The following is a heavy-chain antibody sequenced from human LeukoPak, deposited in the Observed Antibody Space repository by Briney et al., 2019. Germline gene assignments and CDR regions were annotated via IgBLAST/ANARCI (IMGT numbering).Heavy chain of an antibody. CDR3: ARGLSSSWYMLRDY. D-gene: IGHD6-13*01. J-gene: IGHJ4*02. CDR2: MNPNSGNT. Sequence: ASVKVSCKASGGTFSSYAISWVRQATGQGLEWMGWMNPNSGNTGYAQKFQGRVTMTRNTSISTAYMELSSLRSEDTAVYYCARGLSSSWYMLRDYWGQGTLVTVSS. V-gene: IGHV1-8*02. CDR1: GGTFSSYA.